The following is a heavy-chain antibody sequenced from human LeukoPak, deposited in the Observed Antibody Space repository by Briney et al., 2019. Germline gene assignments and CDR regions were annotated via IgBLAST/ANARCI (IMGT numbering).Heavy chain of an antibody. CDR1: GFTFTHYA. CDR2: IFYDGTIQ. CDR3: AKASLSRWLQLFCPGY. J-gene: IGHJ4*02. Sequence: GGSLRLSCAASGFTFTHYAMHWVRQTPGKGLEWVAVIFYDGTIQYYSDSVRGRLIVSRDNSKNTLYLQMNSLRAEDTAVYYCAKASLSRWLQLFCPGYWGQGTLVTVSS. D-gene: IGHD5-24*01. V-gene: IGHV3-30*18.